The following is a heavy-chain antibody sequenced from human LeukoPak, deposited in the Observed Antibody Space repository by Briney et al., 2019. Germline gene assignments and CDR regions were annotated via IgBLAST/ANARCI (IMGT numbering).Heavy chain of an antibody. CDR2: ISSSGST. CDR3: ARAPGYSSGGYYKN. CDR1: GDSISSGDYY. J-gene: IGHJ4*02. D-gene: IGHD6-19*01. V-gene: IGHV4-61*02. Sequence: QTSETLSLTCTVSGDSISSGDYYWSWIRQPAGKGLEWIGRISSSGSTNYNPSLKSRVTISVDTSKNQFSLKLSSVTAADTAVYYCARAPGYSSGGYYKNWGQGTLVTVSS.